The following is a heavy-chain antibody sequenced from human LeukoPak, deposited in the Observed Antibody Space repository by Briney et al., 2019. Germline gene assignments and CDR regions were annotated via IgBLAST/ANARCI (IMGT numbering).Heavy chain of an antibody. V-gene: IGHV2-5*02. CDR1: GFSVSTSGVG. CDR2: IYWDDNK. CDR3: ARRGPYEYHFGH. Sequence: SGPTLVKPTQTLTLTCTLSGFSVSTSGVGVGWIRQPPGKALEWLAFIYWDDNKRFSPSLKSRLTITRDTSKNQVVLTVTNLDPVDTATYYCARRGPYEYHFGHWGQGTLVTVSS. D-gene: IGHD5-12*01. J-gene: IGHJ4*02.